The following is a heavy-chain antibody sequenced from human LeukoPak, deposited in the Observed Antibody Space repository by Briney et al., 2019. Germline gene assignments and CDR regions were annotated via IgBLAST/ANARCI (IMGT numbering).Heavy chain of an antibody. CDR2: IIPILGIA. CDR3: ARGVTIFGVVIPYNNWFDP. D-gene: IGHD3-3*01. Sequence: ASVKVSCKASGGTFSSYAISWVRQAPGQGLEWMGRIIPILGIANYAQKFQGRVTITADKSTSTAYMELSSLRSEDTAVYYCARGVTIFGVVIPYNNWFDPWGQGTLVTVSS. CDR1: GGTFSSYA. J-gene: IGHJ5*02. V-gene: IGHV1-69*04.